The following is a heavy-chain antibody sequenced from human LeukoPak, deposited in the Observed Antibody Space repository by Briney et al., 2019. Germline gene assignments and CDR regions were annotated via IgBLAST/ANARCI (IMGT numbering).Heavy chain of an antibody. Sequence: PGGSLRLSCAASGFTFSSYSMNWVRQAPGKGLEWVSAIGSSSSYIYFADSVKGRFTISRDNAKNSLYLQMNSLRAEDTAVYYCARDSLDYYDSRGYAYYYYMDVWGKGTTVTVSS. CDR1: GFTFSSYS. CDR3: ARDSLDYYDSRGYAYYYYMDV. J-gene: IGHJ6*03. D-gene: IGHD3-22*01. CDR2: IGSSSSYI. V-gene: IGHV3-21*01.